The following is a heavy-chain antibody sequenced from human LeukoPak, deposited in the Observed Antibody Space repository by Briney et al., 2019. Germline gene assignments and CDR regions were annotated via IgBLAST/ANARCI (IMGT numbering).Heavy chain of an antibody. J-gene: IGHJ4*02. CDR2: IYYSGST. CDR3: ARGQHSYGPDY. Sequence: PSQTLSLTCTVSGGSIRRGGYYWSWIRQHPGKGLEWIGYIYYSGSTYYNPSLKSRVTISVDTSKNQFSLKLSSVTAADTAVYYCARGQHSYGPDYWGQGTLVTVSS. V-gene: IGHV4-31*03. D-gene: IGHD5-18*01. CDR1: GGSIRRGGYY.